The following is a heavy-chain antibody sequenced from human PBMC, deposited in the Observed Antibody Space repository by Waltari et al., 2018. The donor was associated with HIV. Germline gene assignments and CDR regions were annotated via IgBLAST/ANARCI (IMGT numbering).Heavy chain of an antibody. CDR3: AGRSPARRLNWFGP. V-gene: IGHV3-7*01. D-gene: IGHD3-16*01. J-gene: IGHJ5*02. CDR1: GFTFSAFW. Sequence: EVQLVESGGGLVQPGGSVRLSCEAPGFTFSAFWRSWGRQAPGKGLEWVANIKQDGSEKYYVDSVKGRFTISRDNAKNSLYLQRNSLRAEDTAVYYCAGRSPARRLNWFGPWGQGTLVTVSS. CDR2: IKQDGSEK.